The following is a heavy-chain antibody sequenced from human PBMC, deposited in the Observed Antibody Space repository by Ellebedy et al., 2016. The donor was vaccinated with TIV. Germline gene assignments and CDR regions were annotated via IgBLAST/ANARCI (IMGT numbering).Heavy chain of an antibody. V-gene: IGHV4-34*01. CDR3: ARCDWHDVDLDRWYVDL. CDR2: INHRGST. D-gene: IGHD1-1*01. J-gene: IGHJ2*01. Sequence: SETLSLTCAVYGGSFSGYSWSWIRQPPGQGLEWIGEINHRGSTNYNPSLKSRVTISVDTSKNQFSLRLSSVTAADTALYYCARCDWHDVDLDRWYVDLWGRGTLVSVFS. CDR1: GGSFSGYS.